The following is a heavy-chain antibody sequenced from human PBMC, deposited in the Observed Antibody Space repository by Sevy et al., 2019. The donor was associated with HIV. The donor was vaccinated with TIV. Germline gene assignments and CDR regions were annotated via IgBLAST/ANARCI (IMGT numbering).Heavy chain of an antibody. CDR3: AKDPAPTIAVTTFSWFDP. CDR1: GFTFDDYA. CDR2: ISWDGGST. Sequence: GGSLRLSCAASGFTFDDYAMHWVRQAPGKGLEWVSLISWDGGSTYYADSVKGRFTISRDNSKNSLYLQMNSLRAEDTALYYCAKDPAPTIAVTTFSWFDPWGQGTLVTVSS. J-gene: IGHJ5*02. V-gene: IGHV3-43D*04. D-gene: IGHD6-19*01.